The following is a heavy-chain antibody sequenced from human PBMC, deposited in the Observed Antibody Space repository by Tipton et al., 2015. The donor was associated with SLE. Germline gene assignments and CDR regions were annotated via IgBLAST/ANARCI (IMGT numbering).Heavy chain of an antibody. Sequence: SLRLSCAASGFTFSNYALSWVRQAPGKGLEWVSAISASGGSTYYADSVKGRFTISRDSSMTTLYLQMSSLRAEDTAFYYCAKPTVGATYYFEHWGQGTLVSVSS. J-gene: IGHJ4*02. CDR3: AKPTVGATYYFEH. V-gene: IGHV3-23*01. D-gene: IGHD1-26*01. CDR1: GFTFSNYA. CDR2: ISASGGST.